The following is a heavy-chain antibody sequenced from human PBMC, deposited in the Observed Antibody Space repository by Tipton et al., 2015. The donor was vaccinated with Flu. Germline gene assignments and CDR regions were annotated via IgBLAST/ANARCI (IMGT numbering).Heavy chain of an antibody. CDR2: IYNTGLT. CDR1: GASVNIENSY. D-gene: IGHD1-1*01. CDR3: ARGNWNSNYDNWFDP. V-gene: IGHV4-39*07. Sequence: TLSLTCTVSGASVNIENSYWVWIRKSLGRGLEWIGTIYNTGLTNYNPSLKSRVTVSLDMSKNQFSLNVSLVTAADTATYFSARGNWNSNYDNWFDPWGQGTPVTVSS. J-gene: IGHJ5*02.